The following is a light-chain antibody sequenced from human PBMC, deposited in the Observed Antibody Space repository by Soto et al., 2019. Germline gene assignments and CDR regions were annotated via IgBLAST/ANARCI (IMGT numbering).Light chain of an antibody. CDR3: SSYKSGNSVV. V-gene: IGLV2-14*01. CDR1: SSDVCGYNY. CDR2: DVS. J-gene: IGLJ2*01. Sequence: QSALTQPASVSGSPGQSITISCTGTSSDVCGYNYVSWYQQYPGIAPKLIIYDVSNRPSGVSNRFSGSKSGNTASLTISGLQAEDEAHFYCSSYKSGNSVVFGGGTKLTVL.